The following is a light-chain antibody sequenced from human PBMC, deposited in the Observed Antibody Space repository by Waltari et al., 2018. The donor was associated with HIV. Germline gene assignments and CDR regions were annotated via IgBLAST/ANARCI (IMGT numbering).Light chain of an antibody. J-gene: IGKJ2*01. V-gene: IGKV3-15*01. CDR2: GAS. CDR1: QTVSSN. CDR3: QQYYSVPYT. Sequence: EIVMTQSPATLSVSPGERATLSCRASQTVSSNLAWYQQKPGQAPRLLIHGASSRATGVPARFSGSGSGTEFTLTISSLQSEDFAVYYCQQYYSVPYTFGQGTKLEIK.